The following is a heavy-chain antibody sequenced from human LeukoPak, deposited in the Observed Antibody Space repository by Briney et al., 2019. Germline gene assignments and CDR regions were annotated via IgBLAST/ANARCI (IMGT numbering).Heavy chain of an antibody. J-gene: IGHJ4*02. V-gene: IGHV3-30-3*01. CDR1: GFTFSSYA. CDR3: ARGNGNINALDY. CDR2: ISYDGSNK. D-gene: IGHD5-24*01. Sequence: GGSLRLSWAASGFTFSSYAMHWVRQAPGKGLEWVAVISYDGSNKYYADSVKGRFTISRDNSKNTLYLQMNSLRAEDTAVYYCARGNGNINALDYWGQGTLVTVSS.